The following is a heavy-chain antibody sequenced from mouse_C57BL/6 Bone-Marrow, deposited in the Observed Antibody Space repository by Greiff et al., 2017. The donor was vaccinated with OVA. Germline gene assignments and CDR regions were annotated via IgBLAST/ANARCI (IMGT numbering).Heavy chain of an antibody. Sequence: DVKLQESGAELVRPGASVKLSCTASGFNIKDDYMHWVKQRPEQGLEWIGWIDPENGDTEYASKFQGKATITADTSSNTAYLQLSSLTSEDTAVYYCTLSELYYFDYWGQGTTLTVSS. J-gene: IGHJ2*01. D-gene: IGHD4-1*01. CDR2: IDPENGDT. CDR1: GFNIKDDY. V-gene: IGHV14-4*01. CDR3: TLSELYYFDY.